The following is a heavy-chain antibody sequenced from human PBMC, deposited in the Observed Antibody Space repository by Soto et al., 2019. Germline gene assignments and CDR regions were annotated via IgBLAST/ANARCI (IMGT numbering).Heavy chain of an antibody. D-gene: IGHD6-13*01. J-gene: IGHJ3*02. CDR1: GFTVSDNY. CDR3: ARGWQSAFDI. CDR2: IYRGGAT. V-gene: IGHV3-53*01. Sequence: GGSLRLSCAASGFTVSDNYMSWVRQAPGKGLEWVSVIYRGGATYYANSVTGRFTISRDTSLHLQMNSLKTEDTAIYYCARGWQSAFDIWGQGTMVTV.